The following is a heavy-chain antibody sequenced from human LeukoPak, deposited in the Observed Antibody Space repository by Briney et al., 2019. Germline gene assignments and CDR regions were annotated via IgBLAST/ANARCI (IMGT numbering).Heavy chain of an antibody. CDR3: ARADPNASGYFYRFNWFDP. D-gene: IGHD3-10*01. CDR2: IYSSGST. CDR1: GGSISSYY. V-gene: IGHV4-59*13. J-gene: IGHJ5*02. Sequence: SETLSLTCTVSGGSISSYYWNWVRQPPGKGLEWIGNIYSSGSTDYNPSLKSRVTISLDTSKFQFSLRLNSVTAADAAVYYCARADPNASGYFYRFNWFDPWGQGTLVTVSS.